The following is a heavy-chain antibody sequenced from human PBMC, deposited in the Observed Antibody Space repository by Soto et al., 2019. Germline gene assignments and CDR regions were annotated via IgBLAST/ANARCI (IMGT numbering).Heavy chain of an antibody. CDR1: GFSLSTSGAG. CDR3: APRAEVGFGELLSRPFDY. D-gene: IGHD3-10*01. V-gene: IGHV2-5*02. Sequence: QITLKESGPTLVKPTQTLTLTCSFSGFSLSTSGAGVGWIRQPPAKALEWLALIYWDDDKRYNPSLESRLTITNDTSKNQVVLTMTNMDPVDTATYYCAPRAEVGFGELLSRPFDYWGQGTLVTVSS. J-gene: IGHJ4*02. CDR2: IYWDDDK.